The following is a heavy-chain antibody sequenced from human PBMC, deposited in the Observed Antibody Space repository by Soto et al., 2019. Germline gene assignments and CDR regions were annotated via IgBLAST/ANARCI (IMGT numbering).Heavy chain of an antibody. CDR3: ARGVYYDNKLVKLRHYGLDV. CDR2: ISPYDDST. J-gene: IGHJ6*02. V-gene: IGHV1-18*01. CDR1: GYTFIRYG. D-gene: IGHD3-16*01. Sequence: QVQLVQSAGEMKKPGASVQVSCKASGYTFIRYGITWVRQAPGQGFEWMGWISPYDDSTIYAQKLQGRVTMTADTSTRIVNLTLRSLISDDTAVYYCARGVYYDNKLVKLRHYGLDVWGQVASVTVS.